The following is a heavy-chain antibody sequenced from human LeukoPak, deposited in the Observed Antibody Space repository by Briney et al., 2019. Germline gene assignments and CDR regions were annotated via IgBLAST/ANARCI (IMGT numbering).Heavy chain of an antibody. CDR1: GFTFSSYG. Sequence: PGGSLRLSCAASGFTFSSYGMHWVRQAPGKGLEWVSAISGSGGSTYYADSVKGRFTISRDNSKNTLYLQMNSLRAEDTAVYYCAKAPWGGVTTTYFDSWGQGTLVTVSS. CDR3: AKAPWGGVTTTYFDS. J-gene: IGHJ4*02. CDR2: ISGSGGST. V-gene: IGHV3-23*01. D-gene: IGHD3-16*01.